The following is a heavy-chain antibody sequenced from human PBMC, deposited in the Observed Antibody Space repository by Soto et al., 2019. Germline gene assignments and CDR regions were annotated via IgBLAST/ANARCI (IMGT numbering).Heavy chain of an antibody. CDR1: GDSVSSNSAA. CDR2: TYYRSKWYN. Sequence: SQTLLLTCAISGDSVSSNSAAWNWIRQSPSRGLEWLGRTYYRSKWYNDYAVSVKSRITINPDTSKNQFSLQLNSVTPEDTAVYYCARVPGYCSSTSCYYYYYYGMDVWGQGTTVTVSS. CDR3: ARVPGYCSSTSCYYYYYYGMDV. D-gene: IGHD2-2*01. J-gene: IGHJ6*02. V-gene: IGHV6-1*01.